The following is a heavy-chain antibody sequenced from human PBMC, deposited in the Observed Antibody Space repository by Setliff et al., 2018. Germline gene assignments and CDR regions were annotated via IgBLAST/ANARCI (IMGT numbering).Heavy chain of an antibody. CDR3: ARQDPAQYYFDY. Sequence: GESLKISCKGSGYDFSNYWIGWVRQTPGKGLEWMGIIFPGDSDTRYSPSFQGQVTMSADKSISTAYLQWSSLTASDTAMYYCARQDPAQYYFDYWGQGTLVTVSS. J-gene: IGHJ4*02. CDR2: IFPGDSDT. V-gene: IGHV5-51*01. CDR1: GYDFSNYW.